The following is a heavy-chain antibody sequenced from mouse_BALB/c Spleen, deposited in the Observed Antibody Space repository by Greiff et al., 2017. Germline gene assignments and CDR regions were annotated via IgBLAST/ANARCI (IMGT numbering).Heavy chain of an antibody. Sequence: EVKLMESGPELVKPGSSVKMSCKASGYTFTSYVIHWVKQKPGQGLEWIGYINPYNDGTKYNEKFKGKATLTSDKSSSTAYMELSSLTSEDSAVYYCARADGYYYAMDYWGQGTSVTVSS. J-gene: IGHJ4*01. CDR2: INPYNDGT. D-gene: IGHD2-3*01. V-gene: IGHV1-14*01. CDR3: ARADGYYYAMDY. CDR1: GYTFTSYV.